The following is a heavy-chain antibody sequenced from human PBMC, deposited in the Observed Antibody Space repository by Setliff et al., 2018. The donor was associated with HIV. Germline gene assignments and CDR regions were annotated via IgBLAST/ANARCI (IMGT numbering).Heavy chain of an antibody. D-gene: IGHD7-27*01. CDR2: VHPSDSDT. V-gene: IGHV5-51*01. CDR3: ARFTGDPGPFGY. Sequence: LGESLKISCEGSGYSFTSQWIAWVRQMPGKGLEWMGIVHPSDSDTRYSPSFQGQVTISVDKSINTAYLQWSSLKTSDTAIYYCARFTGDPGPFGYWGQGTLVTVSS. CDR1: GYSFTSQW. J-gene: IGHJ4*02.